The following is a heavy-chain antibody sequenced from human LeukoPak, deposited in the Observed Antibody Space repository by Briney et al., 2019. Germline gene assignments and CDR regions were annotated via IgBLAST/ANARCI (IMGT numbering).Heavy chain of an antibody. V-gene: IGHV1-2*02. Sequence: ASVKVSCKASGYTFTSYGISWVRQAPGQGLEWMGWINSNSGGTSYAQKFQGRVTMTRDTSISTAYMELSRLRSDDTAVYYCARDPREQYYDFWSGYYIYGIDYWGQGTLVTVSS. CDR2: INSNSGGT. D-gene: IGHD3-3*01. J-gene: IGHJ4*02. CDR3: ARDPREQYYDFWSGYYIYGIDY. CDR1: GYTFTSYG.